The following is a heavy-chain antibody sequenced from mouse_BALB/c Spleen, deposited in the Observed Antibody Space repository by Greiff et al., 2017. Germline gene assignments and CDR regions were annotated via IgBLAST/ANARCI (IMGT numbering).Heavy chain of an antibody. D-gene: IGHD1-1*01. CDR3: ARVGSSYGWFAY. Sequence: QVQLKESGPGLVAPSQSLSITCTVSGFSLTSYGVHWVRQPPGKGLEWLGVIWAGGSTNYNSALMSRLSISKDNSKSQVFLKMNSLRTDDTAMYYCARVGSSYGWFAYWGQGTLVTVSA. CDR1: GFSLTSYG. CDR2: IWAGGST. V-gene: IGHV2-9*02. J-gene: IGHJ3*01.